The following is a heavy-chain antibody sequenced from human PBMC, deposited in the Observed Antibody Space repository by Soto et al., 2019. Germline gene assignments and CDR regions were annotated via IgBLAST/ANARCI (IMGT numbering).Heavy chain of an antibody. CDR1: GFSLSTSEEG. Sequence: QITLKESGPTLVKPTQTLTLTCTFSGFSLSTSEEGVGWIRQPPGKALEWLALIYWDDDKRYSPSLKSRLTISKDTSKNKVVLTMTIMDPVDTATYYCVPISGMGGNSWLPGYCGQGTLVTVSS. V-gene: IGHV2-5*02. CDR3: VPISGMGGNSWLPGY. D-gene: IGHD6-13*01. CDR2: IYWDDDK. J-gene: IGHJ4*02.